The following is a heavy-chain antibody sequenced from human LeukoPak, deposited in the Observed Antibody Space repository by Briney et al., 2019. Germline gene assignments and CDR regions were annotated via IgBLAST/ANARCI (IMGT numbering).Heavy chain of an antibody. J-gene: IGHJ6*03. V-gene: IGHV4-59*01. CDR1: GDSISSYY. Sequence: SETLSLTCTVSGDSISSYYWTWIRQPPGKGLEWIGYIHYSGSTNYNPSLKSRVTISVDTSKNQFSLKLSSVTAADTAVYYCARASITYYYYYYMGVWGKGTTVTVSS. D-gene: IGHD1-14*01. CDR2: IHYSGST. CDR3: ARASITYYYYYYMGV.